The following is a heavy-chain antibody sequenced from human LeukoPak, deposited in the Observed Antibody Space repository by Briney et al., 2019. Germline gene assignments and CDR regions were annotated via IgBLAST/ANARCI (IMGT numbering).Heavy chain of an antibody. CDR3: ARVDTAMVIDY. CDR2: IYYSGST. D-gene: IGHD5-18*01. CDR1: GGSISSYY. J-gene: IGHJ4*02. Sequence: SETLSLTCTVSGGSISSYYWSWIRQPPGKGLEWIGYIYYSGSTNYNPSLKRRVTISVDTSKNQFSLKLSSVTAADTAVYYCARVDTAMVIDYWGQGTLVTVSS. V-gene: IGHV4-59*08.